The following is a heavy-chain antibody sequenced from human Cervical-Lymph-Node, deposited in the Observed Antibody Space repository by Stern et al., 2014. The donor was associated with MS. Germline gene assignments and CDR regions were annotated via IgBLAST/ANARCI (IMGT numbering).Heavy chain of an antibody. J-gene: IGHJ4*02. V-gene: IGHV7-4-1*02. CDR3: QVKFPDIPVAVPSDY. D-gene: IGHD6-19*01. CDR2: INTNTGDP. Sequence: VQLVQSGSELRRPGASVNVSCKASGYTFTTYAMNWVRQAPGQGLEWMGWINTNTGDPTYAQCFTGRFVFSLDTSVTTAYLQINTLKAEDTAVYYCQVKFPDIPVAVPSDYWGQGTLVTVSS. CDR1: GYTFTTYA.